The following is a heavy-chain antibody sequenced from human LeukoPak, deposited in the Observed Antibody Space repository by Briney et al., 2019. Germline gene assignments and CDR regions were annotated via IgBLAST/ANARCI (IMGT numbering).Heavy chain of an antibody. V-gene: IGHV3-74*01. CDR1: GFTFSNSW. CDR2: INTDGSAA. J-gene: IGHJ4*02. Sequence: GGSLRLSCAASGFTFSNSWMHWVRQAPGKGLVWVSHINTDGSAATYGDPAKGRFTVSRDNAKNTLFLQMSSLRVEDTGVYYCARGTAITAGIDYWGQGTLVTVPS. CDR3: ARGTAITAGIDY. D-gene: IGHD6-13*01.